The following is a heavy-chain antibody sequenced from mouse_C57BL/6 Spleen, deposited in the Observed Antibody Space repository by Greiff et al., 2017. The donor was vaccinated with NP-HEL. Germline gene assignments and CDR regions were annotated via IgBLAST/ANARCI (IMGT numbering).Heavy chain of an antibody. J-gene: IGHJ2*01. CDR3: ATKFSTVVPDY. Sequence: QVQLQQPGAELVKPGASVKLSCKASGYTFTSYWMQWVQQRPGQGLEWIGEIDPSDSSTNSHQKFKGKATLTVDTSSSTAYMQLSSLTSEDSAVYYCATKFSTVVPDYWGQGTTLTVSS. V-gene: IGHV1-50*01. CDR1: GYTFTSYW. D-gene: IGHD1-1*01. CDR2: IDPSDSST.